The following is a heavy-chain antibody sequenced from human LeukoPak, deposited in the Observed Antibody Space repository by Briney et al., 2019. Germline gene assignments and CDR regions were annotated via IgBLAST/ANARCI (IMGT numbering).Heavy chain of an antibody. CDR3: ARSHGSGSYYGVQVDY. CDR1: GYSFTSYW. CDR2: IYPGDSDT. D-gene: IGHD3-10*01. V-gene: IGHV5-51*01. Sequence: GESLKISCKGSGYSFTSYWIGWVRQMPGKGLEWMGIIYPGDSDTRYSPSFQGQVTISADKSISTAYLQWSSLKASDTAMYYCARSHGSGSYYGVQVDYWGQGTLVTVSS. J-gene: IGHJ4*02.